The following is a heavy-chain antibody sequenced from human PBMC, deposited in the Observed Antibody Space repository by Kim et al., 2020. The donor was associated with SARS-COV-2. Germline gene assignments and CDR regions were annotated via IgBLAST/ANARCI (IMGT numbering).Heavy chain of an antibody. Sequence: GGSLRLSCAASGFTFSSYGMHWVRQAPGKGLEWVAVIWYDGSNKYYADSVKGRFTISRDNSKNTLYLQMNSLRAEDTAVYYCAKDFPPVGRGWYDRGYFDYWGQGTLVTVSS. CDR1: GFTFSSYG. CDR3: AKDFPPVGRGWYDRGYFDY. J-gene: IGHJ4*02. D-gene: IGHD6-19*01. V-gene: IGHV3-33*06. CDR2: IWYDGSNK.